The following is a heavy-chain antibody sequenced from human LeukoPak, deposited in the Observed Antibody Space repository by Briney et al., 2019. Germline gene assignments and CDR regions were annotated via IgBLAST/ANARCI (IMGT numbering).Heavy chain of an antibody. D-gene: IGHD3-10*01. CDR1: GFTFSSYG. CDR2: ISYDGSNK. Sequence: GRSLRLSCAAPGFTFSSYGMHWVRQAPGKGLEWVAVISYDGSNKYCADSVKSRFTISRDNSKNTLYLQMNSLRAEDTAVYYCAKVGVTMVRGVNSGDYWGQGTLVTVSS. CDR3: AKVGVTMVRGVNSGDY. V-gene: IGHV3-30*18. J-gene: IGHJ4*02.